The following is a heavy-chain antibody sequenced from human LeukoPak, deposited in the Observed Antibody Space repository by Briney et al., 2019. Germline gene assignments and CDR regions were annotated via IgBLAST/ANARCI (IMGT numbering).Heavy chain of an antibody. CDR2: IHYSGST. CDR1: GASISSYD. CDR3: VRHLGVNVGNPGDYGMDV. Sequence: SETLSLTCAVSGASISSYDWSWIRRPPGKGLEWIGYIHYSGSTNYNPSLKSRVTISVDTSKNQFSLNLSSVTAAETALYYCVRHLGVNVGNPGDYGMDVWGQGTTVTVSS. V-gene: IGHV4-59*08. D-gene: IGHD3-16*01. J-gene: IGHJ6*02.